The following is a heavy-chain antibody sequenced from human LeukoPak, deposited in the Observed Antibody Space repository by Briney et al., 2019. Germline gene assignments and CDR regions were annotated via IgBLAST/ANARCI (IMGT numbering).Heavy chain of an antibody. Sequence: ASVKVSCKASGYTFTGYYMHWVRQAPGQGLEWMGWINPNSGGTNYAQKFQGRVTMTRDTSISTAYMELSRLRSDDTAVYYCAREGIAARGIFGYWGQGTLVTVSS. V-gene: IGHV1-2*02. J-gene: IGHJ4*02. CDR2: INPNSGGT. D-gene: IGHD6-13*01. CDR1: GYTFTGYY. CDR3: AREGIAARGIFGY.